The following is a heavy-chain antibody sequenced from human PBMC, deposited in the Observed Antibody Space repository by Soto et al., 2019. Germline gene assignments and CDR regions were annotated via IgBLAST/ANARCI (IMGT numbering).Heavy chain of an antibody. J-gene: IGHJ4*02. Sequence: QVQLVQSGAELKKPGSSVKVSCKASGDTFSFYTINWVRQAPGLGLEWMGRVNPILSMSNYAQKFQGRVTITADKSASTAFMELRSLRPEDTAFYYCATSYGSGYRAFDYWGQGALVAVSS. CDR3: ATSYGSGYRAFDY. CDR1: GDTFSFYT. V-gene: IGHV1-69*02. CDR2: VNPILSMS. D-gene: IGHD3-10*01.